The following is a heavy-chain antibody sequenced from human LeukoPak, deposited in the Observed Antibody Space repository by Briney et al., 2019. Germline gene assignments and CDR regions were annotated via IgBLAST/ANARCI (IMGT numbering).Heavy chain of an antibody. CDR2: IRYDGSNK. CDR1: GFTFSSYG. V-gene: IGHV3-33*01. J-gene: IGHJ3*02. D-gene: IGHD3-10*01. CDR3: ASWSSI. Sequence: GGSLRLSCAASGFTFSSYGMHWVRQAPGKGLEWVAVIRYDGSNKYYADPVKGRFTISRDNSKNTLYLQMNSLRAEDTAVYYCASWSSIWGQGTMVTVSS.